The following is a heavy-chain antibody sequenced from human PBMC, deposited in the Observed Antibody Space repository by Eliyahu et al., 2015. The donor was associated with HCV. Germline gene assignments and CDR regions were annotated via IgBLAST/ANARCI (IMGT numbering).Heavy chain of an antibody. CDR1: GFTFINYN. CDR2: ISSSGSYI. D-gene: IGHD4-17*01. J-gene: IGHJ4*02. CDR3: ARSYGDYYQNDY. Sequence: EVQLVESGGGLVKPGGSLRLSCAASGFTFINYNMNWVRQAPGKGLEWVSSISSSGSYIYYADSVKGRFTISRDNAKNSLYLQMNSLRAEDTAVYYCARSYGDYYQNDYWGQGTLVTVSS. V-gene: IGHV3-21*01.